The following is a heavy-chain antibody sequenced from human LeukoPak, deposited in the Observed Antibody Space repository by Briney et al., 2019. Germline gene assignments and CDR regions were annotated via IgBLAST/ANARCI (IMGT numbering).Heavy chain of an antibody. CDR1: GFTFSSYG. J-gene: IGHJ6*02. D-gene: IGHD6-19*01. V-gene: IGHV3-30*18. CDR3: AKDQAVAGSFYYYYYGMDV. Sequence: PGRSLRLSCAASGFTFSSYGMHWVRQAPGKGLEWVAVISYDGSNKYYADSVKGRFTISRDNSKNTLYLQMNSLRAEDTAVYYCAKDQAVAGSFYYYYYGMDVWGQGTTVTVSS. CDR2: ISYDGSNK.